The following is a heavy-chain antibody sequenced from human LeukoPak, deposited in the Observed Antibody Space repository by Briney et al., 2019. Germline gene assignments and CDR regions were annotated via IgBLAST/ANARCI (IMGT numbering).Heavy chain of an antibody. J-gene: IGHJ4*02. Sequence: KPSETLSLTCTVSGGSISSYYWSWIRQPAGKGLEWIGRIYTSGSTNYNPSLKSRVTMSVDTSKNQFSLKLSSVTAADTAVYYCARGDFWSGYYSYFDYWGQGTLVTVSS. CDR1: GGSISSYY. D-gene: IGHD3-3*01. CDR3: ARGDFWSGYYSYFDY. V-gene: IGHV4-4*07. CDR2: IYTSGST.